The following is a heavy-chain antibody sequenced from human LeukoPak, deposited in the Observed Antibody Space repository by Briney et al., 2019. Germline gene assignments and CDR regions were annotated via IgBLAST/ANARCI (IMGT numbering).Heavy chain of an antibody. D-gene: IGHD6-13*01. CDR1: GYSFTSYW. V-gene: IGHV5-51*01. Sequence: GESLQISCQGSGYSFTSYWIGWVRPTRGKGLAWMGIIYPGDSDTRYGPSFQGQVTISADKSISTAYLQWSSLKASDTAMYYCARRLPYPSSGSGGFDYWGQGTLVTVSS. CDR2: IYPGDSDT. J-gene: IGHJ4*02. CDR3: ARRLPYPSSGSGGFDY.